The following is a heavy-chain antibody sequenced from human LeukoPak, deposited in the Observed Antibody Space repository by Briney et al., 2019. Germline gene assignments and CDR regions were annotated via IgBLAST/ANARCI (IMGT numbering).Heavy chain of an antibody. CDR2: ISSSGLTI. CDR3: ARGDGLVGPTTGFDY. CDR1: GFTFSSYE. J-gene: IGHJ4*02. D-gene: IGHD1-26*01. V-gene: IGHV3-48*03. Sequence: GGSLRLSCAASGFTFSSYEMSWVRQAPGKGLEWVSYISSSGLTIYYADFVRGRFTISRDDAKSSLYLQMNSLRAEDTAVYYCARGDGLVGPTTGFDYWGQGTLVTVSS.